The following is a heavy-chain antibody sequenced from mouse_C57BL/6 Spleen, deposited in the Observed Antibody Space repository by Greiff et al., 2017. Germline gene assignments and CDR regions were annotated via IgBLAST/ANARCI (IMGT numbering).Heavy chain of an antibody. V-gene: IGHV1-55*01. CDR2: IYPGSGST. CDR1: GYTFTSYW. J-gene: IGHJ2*01. CDR3: SRWHLPPLLDY. Sequence: VQLQQPGAELVKPGASVKMSCKASGYTFTSYWITWVKQRPGQGLEWIGDIYPGSGSTTYNEKFKSKDTLTVDTSSSTAYMQLSSLTSEDSAVYYCSRWHLPPLLDYWCQGITRAVS.